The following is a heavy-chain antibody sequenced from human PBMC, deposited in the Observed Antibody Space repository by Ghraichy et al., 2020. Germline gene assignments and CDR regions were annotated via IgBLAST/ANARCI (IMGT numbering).Heavy chain of an antibody. V-gene: IGHV3-7*04. J-gene: IGHJ5*02. CDR2: IRGDGSEK. CDR3: ARVGYCSGVGCQGRDWFDP. D-gene: IGHD2-15*01. CDR1: GFTFSDYW. Sequence: GESLNISCAASGFTFSDYWMTWVHQAPGKGLECVANIRGDGSEKNYVDSVKGRFTISRDDAKNSLYLQMNSLRAEDTAVYYCARVGYCSGVGCQGRDWFDPWGQGTLVTVSS.